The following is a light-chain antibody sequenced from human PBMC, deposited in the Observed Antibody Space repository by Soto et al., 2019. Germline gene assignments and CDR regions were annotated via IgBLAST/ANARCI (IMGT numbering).Light chain of an antibody. CDR2: GTS. Sequence: EIVLTQSPGTLSFSPGARATLSCGTSQSISSKFLAWYQQKPGQAPRLLIYGTSIRATGISDRFSGSGSGTDCTLTISRLEPEDCAVYFCHQYGGSPITFGQGTRLEIK. CDR3: HQYGGSPIT. CDR1: QSISSKF. V-gene: IGKV3-20*01. J-gene: IGKJ5*01.